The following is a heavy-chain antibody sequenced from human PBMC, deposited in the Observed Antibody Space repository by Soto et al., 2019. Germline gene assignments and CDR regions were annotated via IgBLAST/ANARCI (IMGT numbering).Heavy chain of an antibody. CDR2: IHYSGTT. J-gene: IGHJ4*02. Sequence: SETLSLTCTVSGGSMRNYFWTWIRQPPGKGLEWIGYIHYSGTTSFFPSYNPSLRSRVTISEDTSKNQFSLKLLSVTTADTAVYFCAAGEASSRNLAPYYLDFGGQGTLVTVSS. D-gene: IGHD6-13*01. CDR3: AAGEASSRNLAPYYLDF. CDR1: GGSMRNYF. V-gene: IGHV4-59*01.